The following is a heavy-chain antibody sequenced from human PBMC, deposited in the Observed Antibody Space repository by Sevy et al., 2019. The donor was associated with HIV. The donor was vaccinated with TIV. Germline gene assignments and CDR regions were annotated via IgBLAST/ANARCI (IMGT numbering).Heavy chain of an antibody. V-gene: IGHV3-7*01. J-gene: IGHJ5*02. CDR1: GFTFSNYW. D-gene: IGHD6-25*01. CDR3: ARVDRVAREIAAKGWFDP. CDR2: INQHGSQK. Sequence: GGSLRLSCVASGFTFSNYWMSWVRQAPGKGLEWVANINQHGSQKFYVDSMKGRFSISRDNPKNSLYLQMSSLRAEDTALYYCARVDRVAREIAAKGWFDPWGQGTLVTVSS.